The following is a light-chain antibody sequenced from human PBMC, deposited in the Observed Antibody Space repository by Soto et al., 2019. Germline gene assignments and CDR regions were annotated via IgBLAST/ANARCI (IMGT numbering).Light chain of an antibody. J-gene: IGKJ1*01. V-gene: IGKV3-20*01. CDR2: GAS. Sequence: IVLTQSPGTLSLSPGERATLSCRASQSVSGSYLAWYQQKPGQAPRLLIYGASSRATGIPDRFSGSASGTDFTLTISRLEPEDFAVYYCQQYGSSRTFGQGTKVEV. CDR1: QSVSGSY. CDR3: QQYGSSRT.